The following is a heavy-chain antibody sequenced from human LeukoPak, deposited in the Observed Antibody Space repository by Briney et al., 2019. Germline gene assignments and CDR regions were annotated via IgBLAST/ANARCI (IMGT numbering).Heavy chain of an antibody. CDR2: IYHTGST. V-gene: IGHV4-59*01. CDR1: GGSISGFY. D-gene: IGHD2-15*01. Sequence: SETLSLTCTVSGGSISGFYWSWIRQPPGKGLEWIGYIYHTGSTNYNPSLKSRVTISVDTSKNQFSLKLSSVTAADTAVYYCARGVVAAPQTFDYWGQGTLVAVSS. CDR3: ARGVVAAPQTFDY. J-gene: IGHJ4*02.